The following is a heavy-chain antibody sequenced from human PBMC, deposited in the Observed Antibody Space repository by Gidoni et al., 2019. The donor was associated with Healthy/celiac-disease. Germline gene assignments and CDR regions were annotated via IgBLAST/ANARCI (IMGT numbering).Heavy chain of an antibody. V-gene: IGHV1-46*03. CDR1: GYTFTSYY. D-gene: IGHD6-13*01. J-gene: IGHJ4*02. CDR3: ARTGNGYSSSWYLYY. Sequence: QVQLVQSGAEVKQPGASVKVSCKASGYTFTSYYMHWVRQAPGQGLEWMGIINPSGGSTSYAQKFQGRVTMTRDTSTSTVYMELSSLRSEDTAVYYCARTGNGYSSSWYLYYWGQGTLVTVSS. CDR2: INPSGGST.